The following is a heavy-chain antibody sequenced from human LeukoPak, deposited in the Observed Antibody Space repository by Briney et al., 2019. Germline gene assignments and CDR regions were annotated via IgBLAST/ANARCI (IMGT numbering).Heavy chain of an antibody. CDR2: INAGNGNT. D-gene: IGHD1-20*01. J-gene: IGHJ6*02. Sequence: ASVKVSCKASGYTFTSYAMHWVRQAPGQRLEWMGWINAGNGNTKYSQKFQGRVTITRDTSASTAYMELSSLRSEDTAVYYCARDITGQPEYYYYGMDVWGQGTTVTVSS. V-gene: IGHV1-3*01. CDR1: GYTFTSYA. CDR3: ARDITGQPEYYYYGMDV.